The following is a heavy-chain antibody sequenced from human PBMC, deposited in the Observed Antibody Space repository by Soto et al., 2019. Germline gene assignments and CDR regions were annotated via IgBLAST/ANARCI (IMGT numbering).Heavy chain of an antibody. D-gene: IGHD1-7*01. J-gene: IGHJ5*02. CDR3: GRESGETWDYEAS. CDR1: GGSISSYR. CDR2: LNTYGNT. V-gene: IGHV4-4*07. Sequence: SETLSLTCTVSGGSISSYRWSWIRQPAGKGLEWIGRLNTYGNTHYNPSLKSRVTVSVDTSRNQFFLTLRSVTAADSAVYHCGRESGETWDYEASWGQGTPATVSS.